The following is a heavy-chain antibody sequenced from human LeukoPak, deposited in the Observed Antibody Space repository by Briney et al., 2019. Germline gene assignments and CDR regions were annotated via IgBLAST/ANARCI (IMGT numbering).Heavy chain of an antibody. V-gene: IGHV3-9*01. CDR1: GFTFDDYA. J-gene: IGHJ4*02. CDR3: AKATYYYDSSALDY. CDR2: ISWNSGSI. Sequence: PGRSLRLSCAASGFTFDDYAMHWVRQAPGKGLEWVSGISWNSGSIGYADSVKGRFTISRDNAKNSLYLQMNSLRAEDTALYYCAKATYYYDSSALDYWGQGTLVTVPS. D-gene: IGHD3-22*01.